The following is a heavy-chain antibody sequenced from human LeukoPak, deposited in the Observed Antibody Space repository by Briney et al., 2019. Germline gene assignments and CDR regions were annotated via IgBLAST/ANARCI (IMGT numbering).Heavy chain of an antibody. J-gene: IGHJ3*02. D-gene: IGHD2-15*01. CDR1: GGSFSGYY. V-gene: IGHV4-34*01. Sequence: PSETLSLTCAVYGGSFSGYYWSWVRQPPGKGLEWIGEINHSGSTNYNPSLKSRGTISVDTSKNQFSLKLSSVTAADTAVYYCAREGVAAHDAFDIWGQGTMVTVSS. CDR3: AREGVAAHDAFDI. CDR2: INHSGST.